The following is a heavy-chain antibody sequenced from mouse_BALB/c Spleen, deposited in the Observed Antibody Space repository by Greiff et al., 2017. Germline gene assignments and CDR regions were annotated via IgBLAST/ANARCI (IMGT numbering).Heavy chain of an antibody. J-gene: IGHJ3*01. Sequence: EVQLVESGTVLVRPGASVKMSCKASGYTFTSYWMHWVKQRPGQGLEWIGAIYPGNSDTSYNQKFKGKAKLTAVTSTSTAYMELSSLTNEDSAVYFCTPSYYGSSYEGFAYWGQGTLVTVSA. D-gene: IGHD1-1*01. CDR2: IYPGNSDT. V-gene: IGHV1-5*01. CDR3: TPSYYGSSYEGFAY. CDR1: GYTFTSYW.